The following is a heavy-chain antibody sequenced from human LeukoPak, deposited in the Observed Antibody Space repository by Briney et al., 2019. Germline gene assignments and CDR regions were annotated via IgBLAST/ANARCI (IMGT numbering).Heavy chain of an antibody. D-gene: IGHD6-6*01. CDR3: ARVHRFVPGPFHI. V-gene: IGHV4-59*01. CDR1: GGSIRSYW. Sequence: SETLSVTRPHSGGSIRSYWLSLMGQPPGKGLEWIGNIYYSGSTNYNPSLKSRVTISVDTSKNQFSLNLRSVTAADTAVFYCARVHRFVPGPFHIWGQGTMVIVSS. CDR2: IYYSGST. J-gene: IGHJ3*02.